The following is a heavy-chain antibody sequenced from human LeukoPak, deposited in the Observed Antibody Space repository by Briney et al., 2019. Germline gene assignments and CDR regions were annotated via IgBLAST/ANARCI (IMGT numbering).Heavy chain of an antibody. D-gene: IGHD3-10*01. Sequence: GGSLRLSCAASGFTFSSYAMSWVRQAPGKGLEWVSAISGSGGSTYYADSVKGRFTISRDNSKNTLYLQMNSLRAEDTAVYYCAKEHCYGSGSYYNAEIDYWGQGTLVTVSS. CDR2: ISGSGGST. CDR3: AKEHCYGSGSYYNAEIDY. J-gene: IGHJ4*02. V-gene: IGHV3-23*01. CDR1: GFTFSSYA.